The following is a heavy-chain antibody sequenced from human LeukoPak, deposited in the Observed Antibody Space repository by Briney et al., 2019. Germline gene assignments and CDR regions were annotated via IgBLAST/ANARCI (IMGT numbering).Heavy chain of an antibody. CDR2: IYASGST. Sequence: SETLSLTCTVSGGSISSGSYYWSWIWQPAGKGLEWIGRIYASGSTNYNPSLKSRVTISVDTSKNQFSLKLSSVTAADTAVYYCARRRFVRGPDVVNPFDYWGQGTLVTVSS. J-gene: IGHJ4*02. CDR1: GGSISSGSYY. V-gene: IGHV4-61*02. CDR3: ARRRFVRGPDVVNPFDY. D-gene: IGHD2-8*01.